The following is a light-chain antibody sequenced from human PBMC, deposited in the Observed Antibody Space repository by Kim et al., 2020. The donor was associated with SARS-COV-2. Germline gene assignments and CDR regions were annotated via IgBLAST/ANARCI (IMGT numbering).Light chain of an antibody. CDR1: QRISTY. J-gene: IGKJ4*01. Sequence: DIQMTQSPSTLSASVGDRVTITCRASQRISTYLAWYRQQPGKAPKLLIYKASSLESGVPSRFSGSGSGTEFTLTISSLQPDDFATYYCQQYSNYSPLTFGGGTKVDIK. V-gene: IGKV1-5*03. CDR2: KAS. CDR3: QQYSNYSPLT.